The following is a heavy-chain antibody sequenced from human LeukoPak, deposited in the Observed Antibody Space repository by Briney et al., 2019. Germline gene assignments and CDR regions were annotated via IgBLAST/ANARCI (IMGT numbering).Heavy chain of an antibody. V-gene: IGHV3-48*01. CDR2: ISSSSSTI. J-gene: IGHJ4*02. D-gene: IGHD3-9*01. Sequence: GGSLRLSCAASGFTFSSYGMTWVRQAPGKGLEWVSYISSSSSTIYYADSVKGRFTISRDNSKNTLYLQMNSLRAEDTAVYYCAKDRPYDILTPYWGQGTLVTVSS. CDR1: GFTFSSYG. CDR3: AKDRPYDILTPY.